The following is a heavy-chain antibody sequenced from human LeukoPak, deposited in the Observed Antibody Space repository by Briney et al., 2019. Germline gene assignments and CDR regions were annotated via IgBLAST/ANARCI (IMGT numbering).Heavy chain of an antibody. CDR1: GYTFTGYY. V-gene: IGHV1-2*02. Sequence: ASVKVSCKASGYTFTGYYMHWARQAPGQGLEWMGWINPNSGGTNYAQKFQGRVTMTRDTSISTAYMELSRLRSDDTAVYYCARDSPSHYYDSSGSLDYWGQGTLVTVSS. CDR2: INPNSGGT. CDR3: ARDSPSHYYDSSGSLDY. D-gene: IGHD3-22*01. J-gene: IGHJ4*02.